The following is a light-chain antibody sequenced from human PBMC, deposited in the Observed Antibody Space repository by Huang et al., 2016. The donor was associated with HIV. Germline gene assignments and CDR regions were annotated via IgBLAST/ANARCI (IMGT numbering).Light chain of an antibody. CDR2: DAS. Sequence: IVMTQFPATLAVSPGERATLSCRASQSINNNLVWYQQKSGQSPRLLIYDASARDSGVPPRFSGSGSGTDFTLTISSLQSEDFAVYYCQQYGNWPPWTFGQGTKVE. V-gene: IGKV3-15*01. J-gene: IGKJ1*01. CDR3: QQYGNWPPWT. CDR1: QSINNN.